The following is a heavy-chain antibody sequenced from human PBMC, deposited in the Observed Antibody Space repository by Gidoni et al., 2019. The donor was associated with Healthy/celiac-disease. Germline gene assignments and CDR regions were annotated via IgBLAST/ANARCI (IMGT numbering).Heavy chain of an antibody. CDR1: GVTVSSNS. CDR2: IYSGGRT. CDR3: ASAVAGPDYYYGMDV. Sequence: EVQRVESGGGVVQPGGSLRRSCAASGVTVSSNSMSWVRRAPGKGLEWVSVIYSGGRTYYADSVKGRFTISRDNSKNTLYLQMNSLRAEDTAVYYCASAVAGPDYYYGMDVWGQGTTVTVSS. J-gene: IGHJ6*02. V-gene: IGHV3-66*01. D-gene: IGHD6-19*01.